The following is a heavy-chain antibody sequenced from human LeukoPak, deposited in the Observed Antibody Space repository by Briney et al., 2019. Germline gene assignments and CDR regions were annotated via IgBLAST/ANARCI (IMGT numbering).Heavy chain of an antibody. Sequence: SETLSLTCTVSGGSISSYYWSWIRQPPGKGLEWIGYIYYSGSTNYNPSLKSRVTISVDTSKNQFSLRLSSVTAADTAVYYCARGRFDPWGQGTLVTVSS. J-gene: IGHJ5*02. V-gene: IGHV4-59*01. CDR1: GGSISSYY. CDR2: IYYSGST. CDR3: ARGRFDP.